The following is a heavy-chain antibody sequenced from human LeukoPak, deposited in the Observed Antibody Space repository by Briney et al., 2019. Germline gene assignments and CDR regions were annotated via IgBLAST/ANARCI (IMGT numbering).Heavy chain of an antibody. D-gene: IGHD6-13*01. J-gene: IGHJ4*02. V-gene: IGHV5-51*01. Sequence: GESLKISCKGSGYSFTGYWIGWVRQMPGEGLEWMGIIYPGDSDTRYSPSFQGQVTISADKSISTAYLQWSSLKASDTAMYYCARATGIAAAGRFDYWGQGTLATVSS. CDR1: GYSFTGYW. CDR2: IYPGDSDT. CDR3: ARATGIAAAGRFDY.